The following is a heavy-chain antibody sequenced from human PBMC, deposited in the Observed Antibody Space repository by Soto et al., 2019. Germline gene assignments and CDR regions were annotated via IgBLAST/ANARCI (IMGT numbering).Heavy chain of an antibody. J-gene: IGHJ4*02. V-gene: IGHV1-18*04. Sequence: ASVKVSCKASGYTFTSYGISWVRQAPGQGLEWMGWISAYNGNTNYAQKLQGRVTMTTDTSTSTAYMELRSLRSDDTAVYYCARGRRTNYYYGSGRPFDHWGQGTLVTVSS. CDR1: GYTFTSYG. CDR2: ISAYNGNT. CDR3: ARGRRTNYYYGSGRPFDH. D-gene: IGHD3-10*01.